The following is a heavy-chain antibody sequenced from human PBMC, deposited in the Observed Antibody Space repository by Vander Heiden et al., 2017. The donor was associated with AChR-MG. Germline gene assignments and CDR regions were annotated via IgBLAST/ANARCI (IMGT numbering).Heavy chain of an antibody. V-gene: IGHV3-66*02. J-gene: IGHJ6*02. CDR3: ARDLSSTVPLATATYYGMDV. CDR1: GFPISHTS. Sequence: EVQLVESGGGLVQPGGSPRLPWAAPGFPISHTSISWFSQAPGTGLEWVSIIHSRGSAYSADSVKGRFTISRDDSKNTLYLQMNSLRAEDTAVYYCARDLSSTVPLATATYYGMDVWGQGTTVTVSS. CDR2: IHSRGSA. D-gene: IGHD2-21*02.